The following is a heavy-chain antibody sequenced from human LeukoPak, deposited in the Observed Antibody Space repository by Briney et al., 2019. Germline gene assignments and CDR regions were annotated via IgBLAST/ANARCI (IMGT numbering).Heavy chain of an antibody. J-gene: IGHJ4*02. D-gene: IGHD2-15*01. V-gene: IGHV5-51*01. CDR3: ARRYCSGGNCYDYFDY. CDR1: GYTFTSYW. CDR2: IYPGDSDT. Sequence: GESLKISFKGSGYTFTSYWIGWLRQMPGKGLEWRGIIYPGDSDTRYSPSFQGQVTISADKSTSTAYLQWSSLKASDTAIYYCARRYCSGGNCYDYFDYWGQGTLVTVSS.